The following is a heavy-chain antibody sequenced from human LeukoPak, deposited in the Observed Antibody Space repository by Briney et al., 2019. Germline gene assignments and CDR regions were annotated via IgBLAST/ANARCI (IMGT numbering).Heavy chain of an antibody. D-gene: IGHD7-27*01. Sequence: SGPTLVNPTQTLTLTCTFSGFSLSTSGMCVSWIRQPPGKALEWLARIDWDDDKYYSTSLKTRLTISKDTSKNQVVLTMTNMDPVDTATYYCARIPSSNWDFDYWGQGTLVTVSS. CDR1: GFSLSTSGMC. V-gene: IGHV2-70*11. CDR3: ARIPSSNWDFDY. CDR2: IDWDDDK. J-gene: IGHJ4*02.